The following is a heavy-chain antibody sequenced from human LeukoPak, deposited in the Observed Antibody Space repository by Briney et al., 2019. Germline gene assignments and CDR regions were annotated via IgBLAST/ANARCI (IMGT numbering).Heavy chain of an antibody. D-gene: IGHD5-18*01. CDR1: GFTFSSYG. V-gene: IGHV3-30*18. CDR2: ISYDGSNK. J-gene: IGHJ3*02. Sequence: GGSLRLSCAASGFTFSSYGMHWVRQAPGKGLEWVAVISYDGSNKYYADSVKGRFTISRDNSKNTLYLQMNSLRAEDTAVYYCAKASGYSYRNAFDIWGQGTMVTVSS. CDR3: AKASGYSYRNAFDI.